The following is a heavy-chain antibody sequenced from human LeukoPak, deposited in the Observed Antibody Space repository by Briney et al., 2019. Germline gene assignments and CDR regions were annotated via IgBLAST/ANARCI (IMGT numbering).Heavy chain of an antibody. CDR3: ARKLRLGGTWFDP. V-gene: IGHV1-69*13. D-gene: IGHD1-26*01. CDR1: GGTFTSYA. J-gene: IGHJ5*02. CDR2: IIPISGTT. Sequence: SVKVSCKTSGGTFTSYAITWVRQAPGQGLEWMGKIIPISGTTNYAQKFQGRVTLTADESTSTAYMELSSLRSEDTALYYCARKLRLGGTWFDPWGQGTLVTVSS.